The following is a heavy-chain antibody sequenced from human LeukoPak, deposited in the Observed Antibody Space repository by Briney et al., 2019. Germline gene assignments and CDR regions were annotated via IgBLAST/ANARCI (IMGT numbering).Heavy chain of an antibody. D-gene: IGHD3-22*01. J-gene: IGHJ5*02. CDR3: ARQHYDSSGSFGWFDP. V-gene: IGHV4-59*01. CDR1: GGSISSNY. CDR2: IYYSGST. Sequence: PETLSLTCSVSGGSISSNYWSWIRQPPGKGLEWIGYIYYSGSTNYNPSLKSRVTISVDTSKNQFSLKLRSVTAADTAVYYCARQHYDSSGSFGWFDPWGQGTLVTVSS.